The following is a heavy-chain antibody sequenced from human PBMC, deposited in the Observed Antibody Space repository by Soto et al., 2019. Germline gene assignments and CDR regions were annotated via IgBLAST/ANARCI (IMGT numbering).Heavy chain of an antibody. CDR2: IIPIFGTA. CDR3: ARDPVDYGSPLDY. Sequence: QVQLVQSGAEVKKPGSSVKVSCKASGGTFSSYAISWVRQAPGQGLEWMGGIIPIFGTANYAQKFQGRVTITADESTSTADRELSSLRAEDTAVYYCARDPVDYGSPLDYWGQGTLVTVSS. D-gene: IGHD3-10*01. J-gene: IGHJ4*02. CDR1: GGTFSSYA. V-gene: IGHV1-69*13.